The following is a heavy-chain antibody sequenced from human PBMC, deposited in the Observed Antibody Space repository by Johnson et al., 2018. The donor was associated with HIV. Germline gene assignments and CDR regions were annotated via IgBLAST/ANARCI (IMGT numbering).Heavy chain of an antibody. V-gene: IGHV3-30*02. D-gene: IGHD1-26*01. J-gene: IGHJ3*01. CDR1: GFTFSVYD. CDR2: IHYDATGK. Sequence: PQVEPGGGVVQSGGSLRLSYDASGFTFSVYDRHWVCQAPGKGLQWVPFIHYDATGKYSGCAVMGRFTFSRDNSKNMLDLQMNSLSAEDTAVYYCARRGVGATTDAFDLWGPGTLVTVSS. CDR3: ARRGVGATTDAFDL.